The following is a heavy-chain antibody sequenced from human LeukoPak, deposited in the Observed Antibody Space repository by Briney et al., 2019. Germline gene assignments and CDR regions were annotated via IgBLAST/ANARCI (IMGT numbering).Heavy chain of an antibody. J-gene: IGHJ4*02. CDR2: ITYSGEYT. V-gene: IGHV3-23*01. CDR1: GFTFSSYS. Sequence: PGGSLRLSCAASGFTFSSYSMSWVRQPPGKGLAWVSAITYSGEYTDYADFVKGLFTISRDNSKNTMYLQMSSLRADDTAVYFCAKRSSGTSGYFDSWGQGTLVTVSS. D-gene: IGHD6-25*01. CDR3: AKRSSGTSGYFDS.